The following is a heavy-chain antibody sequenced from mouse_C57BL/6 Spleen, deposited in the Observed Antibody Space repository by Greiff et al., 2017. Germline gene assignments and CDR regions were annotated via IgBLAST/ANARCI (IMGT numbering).Heavy chain of an antibody. CDR2: ISHNSDTT. D-gene: IGHD1-1*01. CDR1: GYSFTDYN. Sequence: VLLQQSGPGLVQPGASVKISCTASGYSFTDYNMNWVQQSNGKSLEWIGVISHNSDTTSSNQKFKGKATLTVDQSTSTAYMQLNSLTSEDSAVXCCARDSEYYGSRSDYAMDYWGQGTSVTVSS. CDR3: ARDSEYYGSRSDYAMDY. V-gene: IGHV1-39*01. J-gene: IGHJ4*01.